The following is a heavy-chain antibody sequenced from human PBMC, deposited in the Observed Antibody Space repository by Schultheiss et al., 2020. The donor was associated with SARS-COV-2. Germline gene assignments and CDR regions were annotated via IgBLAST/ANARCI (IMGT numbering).Heavy chain of an antibody. V-gene: IGHV4-61*02. CDR3: ARSSGSYLD. D-gene: IGHD3-16*02. CDR2: IYTSGST. Sequence: SETLSLTCTVSGGSISSGSYYWSWIRQPAGKGLEWIGRIYTSGSTNYNPSLKSRVTMSVDTSKNQFSLKLSSVTAADTAVYYCARSSGSYLDWGQGTLVTVSS. CDR1: GGSISSGSYY. J-gene: IGHJ4*02.